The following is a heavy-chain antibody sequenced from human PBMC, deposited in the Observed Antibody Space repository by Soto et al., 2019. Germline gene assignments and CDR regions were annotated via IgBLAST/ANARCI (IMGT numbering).Heavy chain of an antibody. CDR2: ISSTTSYI. V-gene: IGHV3-21*06. Sequence: GGSLRLSCAASGFTFTRYSINWVRQAPWKGLEWVSSISSTTSYIYYGDSMKGRFTISRDNAKNSLYLEMNSLRAEDTAVYYCARPSEDLNSNFDYWGQGMLATVSS. J-gene: IGHJ4*02. CDR1: GFTFTRYS. CDR3: ARPSEDLNSNFDY. D-gene: IGHD1-1*01.